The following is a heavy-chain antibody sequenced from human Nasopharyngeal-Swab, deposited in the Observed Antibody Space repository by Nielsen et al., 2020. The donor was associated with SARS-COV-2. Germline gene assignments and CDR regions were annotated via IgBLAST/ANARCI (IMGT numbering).Heavy chain of an antibody. J-gene: IGHJ6*02. Sequence: ASVKVSCKASGYTFTSYYMHWVRQAPGQGLEWMGIINPSGGSTSYAQKFQGRVTMTRDTSTSTVYMELSGLRSEDTAVYYCARRGRCSGSSCDMDVWGQGTTVTVSS. D-gene: IGHD2-2*01. CDR3: ARRGRCSGSSCDMDV. CDR2: INPSGGST. CDR1: GYTFTSYY. V-gene: IGHV1-46*01.